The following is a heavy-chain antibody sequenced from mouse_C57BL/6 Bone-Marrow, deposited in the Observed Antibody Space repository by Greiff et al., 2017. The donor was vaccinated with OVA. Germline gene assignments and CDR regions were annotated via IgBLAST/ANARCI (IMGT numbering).Heavy chain of an antibody. J-gene: IGHJ4*01. CDR1: GFTFSDYG. V-gene: IGHV5-17*01. D-gene: IGHD1-1*02. CDR2: ISSGSSTI. CDR3: ARPYGYAMDY. Sequence: VQLKESGGGLVKPGGSLKLSCAASGFTFSDYGMHWVRQAPEKGLEWVAYISSGSSTIYYADTVKGRFTISRDNAKNTLFLQRTSLRSEDTAMYYCARPYGYAMDYWGQGTSVTVSS.